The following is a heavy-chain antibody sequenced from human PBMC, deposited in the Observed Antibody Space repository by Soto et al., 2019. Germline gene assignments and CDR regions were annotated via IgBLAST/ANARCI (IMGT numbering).Heavy chain of an antibody. CDR3: ARDEGYDFWSGYYTE. J-gene: IGHJ4*02. V-gene: IGHV1-18*01. D-gene: IGHD3-3*01. CDR1: GYTFTSYG. CDR2: ISAYNGKT. Sequence: ASVKVSCKASGYTFTSYGISWLRQAPGQGLEWMGWISAYNGKTNYAQKLQGRVTMTTDTSTSTAYMELRSLRSDDTAVYYCARDEGYDFWSGYYTEWGQGTLATVSS.